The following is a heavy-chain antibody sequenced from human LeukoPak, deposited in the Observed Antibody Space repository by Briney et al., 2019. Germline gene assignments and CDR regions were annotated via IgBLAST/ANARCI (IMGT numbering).Heavy chain of an antibody. CDR3: ARAVNNAFDI. J-gene: IGHJ3*02. Sequence: GGSLRLSCAASGFTFSTYWMHWVRQAPGKGLVWVSCINSDGSSPSYADSVKGRFTISRDNAKNSLYLQMNSLRAEDTAVYYCARAVNNAFDIWGQGTMVTVSS. CDR1: GFTFSTYW. V-gene: IGHV3-74*01. D-gene: IGHD2/OR15-2a*01. CDR2: INSDGSSP.